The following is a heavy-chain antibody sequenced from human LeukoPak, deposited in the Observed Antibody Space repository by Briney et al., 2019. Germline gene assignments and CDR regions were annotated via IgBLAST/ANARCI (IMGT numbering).Heavy chain of an antibody. Sequence: ASVKVSCKASGYTFTSYYMHWVRQAPGQGLEWMGIINPSGGSTSYAQKFQGRVTMTRDMSTSTVYMELSSLRSEDTAVYYCARDADATISSYTFDYWGQGTLVTVSS. CDR3: ARDADATISSYTFDY. D-gene: IGHD3-16*02. J-gene: IGHJ4*02. CDR2: INPSGGST. CDR1: GYTFTSYY. V-gene: IGHV1-46*01.